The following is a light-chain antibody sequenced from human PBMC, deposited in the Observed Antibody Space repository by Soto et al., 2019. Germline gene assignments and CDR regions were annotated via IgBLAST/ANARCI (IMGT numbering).Light chain of an antibody. Sequence: SYELTQPPSVSVAPGKTARITCGGNNIGSKSVHWYQQKPGQAPVLVIYYDSDRPSGIPERFSGSNSGNTATLTISRVEAGEEADYYCQVWDSRSDHVVFGGGTKLTVL. V-gene: IGLV3-21*04. J-gene: IGLJ2*01. CDR1: NIGSKS. CDR3: QVWDSRSDHVV. CDR2: YDS.